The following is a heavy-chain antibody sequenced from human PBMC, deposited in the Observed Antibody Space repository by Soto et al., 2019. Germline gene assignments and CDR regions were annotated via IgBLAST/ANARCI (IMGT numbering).Heavy chain of an antibody. D-gene: IGHD3-22*01. J-gene: IGHJ3*01. CDR2: PYDRSKWYN. Sequence: TPSPSRGLEGLGRPYDRSKWYNDYVVSVKSRITIHPATSKNQFSLHLNSVTPEDTAVYYCARISHDSSPPWGQGTMVTVPS. CDR3: ARISHDSSPP. V-gene: IGHV6-1*01.